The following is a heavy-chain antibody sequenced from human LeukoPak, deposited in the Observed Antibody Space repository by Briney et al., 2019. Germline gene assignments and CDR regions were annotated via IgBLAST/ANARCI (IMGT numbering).Heavy chain of an antibody. CDR2: INPNSGGT. CDR3: ARGGLDGFDP. J-gene: IGHJ5*02. Sequence: ASVKVSCKASGYTFTGHYMHWVRQAPGQGLEWMGWINPNSGGTSYAQKFQGRVTMTRDTSISTAYMELSRLRSDDTAVYYCARGGLDGFDPWGQGTLVTVSS. CDR1: GYTFTGHY. V-gene: IGHV1-2*02. D-gene: IGHD3/OR15-3a*01.